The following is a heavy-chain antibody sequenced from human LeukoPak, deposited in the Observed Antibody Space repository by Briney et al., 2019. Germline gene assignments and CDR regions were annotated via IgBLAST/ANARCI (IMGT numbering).Heavy chain of an antibody. D-gene: IGHD3-3*01. Sequence: PETLSLTCAVYGGSFSDYYWSWIRQPPGKGLEWIGEINHSGSTNYNPSLKSQLTISVDTSKNQFSLKLDSVTAADTAVYYCASESGYYSHDYWGQGTLVTVSS. J-gene: IGHJ4*02. CDR3: ASESGYYSHDY. CDR2: INHSGST. V-gene: IGHV4-34*01. CDR1: GGSFSDYY.